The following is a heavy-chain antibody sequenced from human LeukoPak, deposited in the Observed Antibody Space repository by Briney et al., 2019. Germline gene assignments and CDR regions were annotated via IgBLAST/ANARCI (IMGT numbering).Heavy chain of an antibody. V-gene: IGHV1-46*01. J-gene: IGHJ6*02. CDR1: GYTFTSYY. D-gene: IGHD3-16*01. Sequence: ASVKVSFKAPGYTFTSYYMHWVRQAPGQGLEWMGIINPSGGSTSYAQKFQGRVTMTRDTSISTAYMELSRLRSDDTAVYYCARDLSVGGAAFSGMDVWGQGTTVTVSS. CDR2: INPSGGST. CDR3: ARDLSVGGAAFSGMDV.